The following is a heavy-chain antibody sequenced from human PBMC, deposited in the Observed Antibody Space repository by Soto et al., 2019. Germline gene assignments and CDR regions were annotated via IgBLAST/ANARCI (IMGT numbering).Heavy chain of an antibody. J-gene: IGHJ6*02. CDR3: ARDPGYDSSGYPLYYYGMDV. CDR1: GFTFSTYG. D-gene: IGHD3-22*01. Sequence: GGSLRLSCAASGFTFSTYGMNWVRQAPGKGLEWVSYISSSSSTVYYADSVKGRFTISRDNAKNSLYLQMNSLRDEDTAVYYCARDPGYDSSGYPLYYYGMDVWGQGTTVTVSS. V-gene: IGHV3-48*02. CDR2: ISSSSSTV.